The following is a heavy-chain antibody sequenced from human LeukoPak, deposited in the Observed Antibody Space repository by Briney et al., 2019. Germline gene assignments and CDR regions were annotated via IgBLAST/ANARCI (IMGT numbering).Heavy chain of an antibody. Sequence: QPGRSLRLSCAASGFTFSSYAMHWVRQAPGKGLEWVALIPYDGSNKYYADSVKGRFTISRDNSKNTLYLQMNSLRAEDTAVYYCAKDPLYYGSGSYYFDYWGQGTLVTVSS. J-gene: IGHJ4*02. D-gene: IGHD3-10*01. V-gene: IGHV3-30*18. CDR1: GFTFSSYA. CDR3: AKDPLYYGSGSYYFDY. CDR2: IPYDGSNK.